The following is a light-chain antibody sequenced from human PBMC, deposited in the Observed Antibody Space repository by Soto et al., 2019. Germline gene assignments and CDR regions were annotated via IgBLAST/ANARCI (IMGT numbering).Light chain of an antibody. V-gene: IGKV3-11*01. J-gene: IGKJ3*01. CDR1: QSVSSY. CDR3: QQRSNWPLT. CDR2: DAS. Sequence: EIVLTQSPATLSLSPGERATLSCRASQSVSSYLAWYQQKPGQAPRLLIYDASNRATGIPARFSGSWSGTDFTLTISRLEPEDFAVYYCQQRSNWPLTFGPGTKVDIK.